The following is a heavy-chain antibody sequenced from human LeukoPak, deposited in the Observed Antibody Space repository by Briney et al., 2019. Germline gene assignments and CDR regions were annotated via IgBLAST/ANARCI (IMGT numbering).Heavy chain of an antibody. J-gene: IGHJ5*02. CDR2: IWYDGSNK. CDR3: AREGIAVAGTAGWFDP. V-gene: IGHV3-33*01. D-gene: IGHD6-19*01. Sequence: PGGSLRLSCAVSGFTFSSYGMNWVRQAPGKGLEWVAIIWYDGSNKYYADSLKGRFTISRDNSKNTVYLQMNSLRAEDTAVYYCAREGIAVAGTAGWFDPWGQGTLVTVSS. CDR1: GFTFSSYG.